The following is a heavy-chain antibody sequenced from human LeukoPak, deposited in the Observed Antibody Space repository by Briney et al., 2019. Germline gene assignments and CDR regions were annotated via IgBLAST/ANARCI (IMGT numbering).Heavy chain of an antibody. J-gene: IGHJ4*02. V-gene: IGHV4-59*08. CDR2: IYYSGST. Sequence: SETLSLTCSLSGGSISSYYWSWIRQPPGKGLEWIGYIYYSGSTNYNPSLKSRVTISVDTSKNQFSLKLSSVTAADTAVYYCARHPPGQSGTPGPFDYWGQGTLVTVSS. CDR3: ARHPPGQSGTPGPFDY. CDR1: GGSISSYY. D-gene: IGHD1-26*01.